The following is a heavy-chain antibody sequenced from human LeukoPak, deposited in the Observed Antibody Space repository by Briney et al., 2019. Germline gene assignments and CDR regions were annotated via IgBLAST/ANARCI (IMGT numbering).Heavy chain of an antibody. Sequence: GGSLRLSCTTSGFAFSNYAMNWVRQAARKGPEWVSGISGFNTYYADSVKGRFTIFRDNSKNVLYLQMDRLRAEDTAVYSCAKDVCTSPRCLLYFDSWGQGTLVTVSS. CDR3: AKDVCTSPRCLLYFDS. D-gene: IGHD2-8*01. CDR1: GFAFSNYA. J-gene: IGHJ4*02. V-gene: IGHV3-23*01. CDR2: ISGFNT.